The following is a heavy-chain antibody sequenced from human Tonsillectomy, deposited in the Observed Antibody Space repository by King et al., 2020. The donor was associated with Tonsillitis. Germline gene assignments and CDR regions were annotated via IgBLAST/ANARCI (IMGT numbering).Heavy chain of an antibody. J-gene: IGHJ3*02. CDR2: INPSGGNT. D-gene: IGHD4-23*01. V-gene: IGHV1-46*01. CDR3: AREAVGHVFDI. CDR1: GYTFTDFY. Sequence: VQLVESGAEVKKPGASVKVSCKASGYTFTDFYIHCVRQAPGQGLEWMGIINPSGGNTVYAQKFQGRVIMTTDTSTSTVSMEMSSLRSEDTALYYCAREAVGHVFDIWGQGKMVTDSS.